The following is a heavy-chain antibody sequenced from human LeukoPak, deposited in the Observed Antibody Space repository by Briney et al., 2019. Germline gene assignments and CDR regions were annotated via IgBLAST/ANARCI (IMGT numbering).Heavy chain of an antibody. Sequence: ASVNVSCKASGYTFTSYDINWVRQATGQGLEWMGWMNPNSGNTGYAQKFQGRVTMTRNTSISTAYMELSSLRSEDTAVYYCAREVGIAAAGRGGYWGQGTLVTVSS. D-gene: IGHD6-13*01. J-gene: IGHJ4*02. CDR3: AREVGIAAAGRGGY. CDR2: MNPNSGNT. CDR1: GYTFTSYD. V-gene: IGHV1-8*01.